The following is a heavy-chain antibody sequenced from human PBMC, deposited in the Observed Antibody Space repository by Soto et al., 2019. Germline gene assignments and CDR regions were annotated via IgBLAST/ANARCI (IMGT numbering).Heavy chain of an antibody. CDR2: IYYSGST. Sequence: QVQLQESGPGLVKPSQTLSLTCTVSGGSISSGGYYWSWIRQHPGKGLEWIGYIYYSGSTYYNPTLKSRVTISVDTSKNQFPLKLSSVTAADTAVYYCARVQNPRPDAFDIWGQGTMVTVSS. CDR3: ARVQNPRPDAFDI. J-gene: IGHJ3*02. CDR1: GGSISSGGYY. V-gene: IGHV4-31*03.